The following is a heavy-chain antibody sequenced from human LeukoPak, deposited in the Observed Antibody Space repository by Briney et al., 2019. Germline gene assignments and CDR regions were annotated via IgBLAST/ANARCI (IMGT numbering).Heavy chain of an antibody. Sequence: SQTLSLTCTVSGGSISSSSYYWGWIRQPPGKGLEWIGSIYYGGSTYYSPSLKSRVTISVDTSKNQFSLKLSSVTAADTAVYYCAATMVRGAHTHFDYWGQGTLVTVSS. CDR3: AATMVRGAHTHFDY. CDR1: GGSISSSSYY. V-gene: IGHV4-39*01. CDR2: IYYGGST. J-gene: IGHJ4*02. D-gene: IGHD3-10*01.